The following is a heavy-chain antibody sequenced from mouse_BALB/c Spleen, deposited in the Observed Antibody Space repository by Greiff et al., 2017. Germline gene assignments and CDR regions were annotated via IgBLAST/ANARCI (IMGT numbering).Heavy chain of an antibody. CDR2: INPSNGGT. J-gene: IGHJ4*01. Sequence: QVQLKESGAELVKPGASVKLSCKASGYTFTSYYMYWVKQRPGQGLEWIGEINPSNGGTNFNEKFKSKATLTVDKSSSTAYMQLSSLTSEDSAVYYCTRWGYGNLYYAMDYWGQGTSVTVSS. V-gene: IGHV1S81*02. D-gene: IGHD2-10*02. CDR1: GYTFTSYY. CDR3: TRWGYGNLYYAMDY.